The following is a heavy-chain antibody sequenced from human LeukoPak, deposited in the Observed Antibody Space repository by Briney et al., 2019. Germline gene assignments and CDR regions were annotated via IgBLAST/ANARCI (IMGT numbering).Heavy chain of an antibody. CDR1: GYTFTSYA. J-gene: IGHJ6*02. Sequence: GASVKVSCKASGYTFTSYAMHWVRQAPGQRLEWMGWINAGNGNTKYSQKFQGRVTITRDTSASTAYMELSSLRSEDTAVYYCARVLHCSGGSCPILYYYYYGMDVWGHGTTVTVSS. CDR3: ARVLHCSGGSCPILYYYYYGMDV. D-gene: IGHD2-15*01. CDR2: INAGNGNT. V-gene: IGHV1-3*01.